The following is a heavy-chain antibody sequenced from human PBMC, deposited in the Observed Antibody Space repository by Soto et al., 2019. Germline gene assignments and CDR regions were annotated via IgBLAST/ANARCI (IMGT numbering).Heavy chain of an antibody. V-gene: IGHV1-69*01. CDR1: ADSFSSYG. CDR2: IIPIFGTT. CDR3: ARVFPDGWVEPGVVRGYLDT. D-gene: IGHD3-3*01. J-gene: IGHJ4*02. Sequence: QVQLVQSGAEVKEPGSAVKVSCKAPADSFSSYGISWVRQVPGQGLEWMGGIIPIFGTTNYAEKFQGRVTITADASTNTAYMELSSLRSEDTALYYCARVFPDGWVEPGVVRGYLDTWGRGTLVTVSS.